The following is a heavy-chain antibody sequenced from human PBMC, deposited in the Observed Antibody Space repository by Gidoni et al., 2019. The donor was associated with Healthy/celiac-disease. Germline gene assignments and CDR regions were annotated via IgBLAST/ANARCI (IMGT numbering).Heavy chain of an antibody. D-gene: IGHD5-18*01. CDR1: GFTFSGSA. Sequence: EVQLVESGGGLVQPGGSRKVSCAASGFTFSGSAMHWVRQASGKGLEWVGRIRSKANSYATAYAASVKGRFTISRDDSKNTAYLQMNSLKTEDTAVYYCTFGDTAMADNDYWGQGTLVTVSS. CDR2: IRSKANSYAT. CDR3: TFGDTAMADNDY. V-gene: IGHV3-73*01. J-gene: IGHJ4*02.